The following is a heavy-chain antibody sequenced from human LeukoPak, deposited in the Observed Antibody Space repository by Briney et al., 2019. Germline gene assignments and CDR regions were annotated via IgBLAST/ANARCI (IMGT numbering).Heavy chain of an antibody. CDR2: INPDNGGT. V-gene: IGHV1-2*06. Sequence: ASVTVSCKASGYIFTGYYVHWVRQAPGQGLEWIGRINPDNGGTDYAQKFQGRVTMTRDMSIRTAYMELSRLRSDDTAVYYCARDRFGNYVFDPWGQGTLVTVSS. CDR1: GYIFTGYY. J-gene: IGHJ5*02. CDR3: ARDRFGNYVFDP. D-gene: IGHD4-11*01.